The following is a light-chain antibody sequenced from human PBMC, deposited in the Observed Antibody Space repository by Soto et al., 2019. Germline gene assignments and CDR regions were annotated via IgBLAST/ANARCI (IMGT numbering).Light chain of an antibody. V-gene: IGKV3-15*01. Sequence: EIVMTQSPATLSVSPGGRATLSCRASQSISDTLAWYQQKPGQAPRLLIYGASTRATGFPARFSGSGSGADFTLTISNLQSEDFAVYYCQQYDNWPWTFGQGTKVEIK. J-gene: IGKJ1*01. CDR3: QQYDNWPWT. CDR2: GAS. CDR1: QSISDT.